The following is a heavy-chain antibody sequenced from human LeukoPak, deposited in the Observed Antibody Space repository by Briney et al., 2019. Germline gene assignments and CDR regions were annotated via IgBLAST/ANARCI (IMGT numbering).Heavy chain of an antibody. CDR1: GFTFSSYE. V-gene: IGHV3-23*01. CDR3: AKLFDSGTYNNFFHY. D-gene: IGHD3-10*01. J-gene: IGHJ4*02. CDR2: ITATSSYT. Sequence: GGSLRLSCAASGFTFSSYEMNWVRQAPGKGLEWVSAITATSSYTYDADSVQGRFIISRDNSKNTLYLQMNSLRPEDTAIYYCAKLFDSGTYNNFFHYWGQGTLVTVSS.